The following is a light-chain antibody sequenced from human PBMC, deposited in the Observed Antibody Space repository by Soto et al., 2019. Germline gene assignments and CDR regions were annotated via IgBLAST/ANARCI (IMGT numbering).Light chain of an antibody. CDR1: QDVGKK. J-gene: IGKJ1*01. CDR2: GAT. Sequence: EIVMTQSPATLSASPGERATLSCRASQDVGKKLAWYQQKPGQAPRLLIYGATTRATGIPARFSGSGSGTQFTLTISSLQSEDFAVYYCQQCNDSPPWTFGQGTKVDIK. V-gene: IGKV3-15*01. CDR3: QQCNDSPPWT.